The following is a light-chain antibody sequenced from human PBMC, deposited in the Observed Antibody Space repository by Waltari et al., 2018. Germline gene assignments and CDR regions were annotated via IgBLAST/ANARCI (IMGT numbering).Light chain of an antibody. CDR2: YAS. V-gene: IGKV1-16*01. J-gene: IGKJ3*01. CDR3: QQYNSGPFT. Sequence: DIQMTQSPSSLSASVGDTVPITCRASQGISSYLAWYQQKSGKAPKPLIYYASNLESGVPSRFSGSGSGTEFTLTISSLQPEDFATYYCQQYNSGPFTFGPGTKLDI. CDR1: QGISSY.